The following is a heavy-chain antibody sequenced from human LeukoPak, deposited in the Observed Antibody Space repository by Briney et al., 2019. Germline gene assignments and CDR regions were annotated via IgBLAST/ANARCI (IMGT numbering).Heavy chain of an antibody. CDR2: IYYSGST. Sequence: PSETLSLTCTVSGGSISSYYWSWIRQPPGKGLEWIGYIYYSGSTNYNPSLKSRVTISVDTSKNQFSLKLSSVTAADTAVYYCARGQWLGHFGPTPFDYWGQGTLVTVSS. D-gene: IGHD6-19*01. CDR1: GGSISSYY. CDR3: ARGQWLGHFGPTPFDY. J-gene: IGHJ4*02. V-gene: IGHV4-59*01.